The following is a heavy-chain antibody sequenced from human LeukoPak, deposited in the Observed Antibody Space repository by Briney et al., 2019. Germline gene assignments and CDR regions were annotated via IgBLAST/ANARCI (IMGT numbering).Heavy chain of an antibody. V-gene: IGHV5-51*01. CDR2: IYPGDSDT. Sequence: PGESLKISCKGPGYSFTSYWIGWVRQMPGKGLEWMGIIYPGDSDTRYSPSFQGQVTISADKSIRTAYLQWSSLKASDTAIYYCARHHDYGDYGCFDYWGQGTLVTVSS. D-gene: IGHD4-17*01. J-gene: IGHJ4*02. CDR1: GYSFTSYW. CDR3: ARHHDYGDYGCFDY.